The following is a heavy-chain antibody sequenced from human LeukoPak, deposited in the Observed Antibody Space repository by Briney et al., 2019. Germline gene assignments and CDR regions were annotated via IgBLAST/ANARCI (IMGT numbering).Heavy chain of an antibody. J-gene: IGHJ4*02. D-gene: IGHD4-23*01. Sequence: GGSLRLSCAASGFTFSSYSRNWVRQAPGKGLEWVSAISGSGGDTYYADSVKGRFTISRDNSKNTLYLRMSSLRAEDTAVYYCAKDLGSVVTPPSLDFWGQGTLVTVSS. CDR1: GFTFSSYS. CDR2: ISGSGGDT. V-gene: IGHV3-23*01. CDR3: AKDLGSVVTPPSLDF.